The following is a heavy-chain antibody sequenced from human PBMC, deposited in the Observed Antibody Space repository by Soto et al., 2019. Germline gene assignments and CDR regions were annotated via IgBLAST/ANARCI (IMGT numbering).Heavy chain of an antibody. CDR2: ISYDGSNK. CDR3: AKENGKDSYGYDLWRWYYYYMDV. V-gene: IGHV3-30*18. Sequence: GGSLRLSCAASGFTFSSYGMHWVRQAPGKGLEWVAVISYDGSNKYYADSVKGRFTISRDNSKNTLYLQMNSLRAEDKAVYYCAKENGKDSYGYDLWRWYYYYMDVWGKGTTVTVSS. CDR1: GFTFSSYG. D-gene: IGHD5-18*01. J-gene: IGHJ6*03.